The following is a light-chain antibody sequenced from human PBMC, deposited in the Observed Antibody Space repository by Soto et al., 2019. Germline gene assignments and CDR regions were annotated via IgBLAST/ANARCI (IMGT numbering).Light chain of an antibody. Sequence: IQLTQSPSSLSASVGDRVTITCRASQGISSYLAWYQQKPGKAPKLLIYAASSLQSGVPSRFSGSGSGTDFTLTISSLQPEDFATYYCQQANSLQWTFGQGTKVDIK. CDR3: QQANSLQWT. V-gene: IGKV1-12*01. CDR1: QGISSY. CDR2: AAS. J-gene: IGKJ1*01.